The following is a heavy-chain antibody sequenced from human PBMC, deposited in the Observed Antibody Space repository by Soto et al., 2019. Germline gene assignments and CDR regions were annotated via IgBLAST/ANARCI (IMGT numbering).Heavy chain of an antibody. D-gene: IGHD2-2*01. V-gene: IGHV3-11*01. CDR3: ARPRSVIPAAITDFDI. Sequence: QVQLVESGGGLVKPGGSLRISCAASGFTFSDFYMSWIRRAPGKGLEWVSYISSSGPTMFYADSVKGRFTISRDNSKSSLYLQMNSLRAEDTAVYYCARPRSVIPAAITDFDIWGQGTIVTVAS. CDR1: GFTFSDFY. J-gene: IGHJ3*02. CDR2: ISSSGPTM.